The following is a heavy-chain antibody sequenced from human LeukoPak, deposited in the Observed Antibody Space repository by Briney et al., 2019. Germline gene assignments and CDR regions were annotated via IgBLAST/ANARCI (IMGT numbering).Heavy chain of an antibody. CDR1: GFTFSSYW. CDR3: ARERFGEFRYGMDV. CDR2: IKQDGSEK. J-gene: IGHJ6*02. Sequence: GGSLRLSCAASGFTFSSYWMSWVRQAPGKGLEWVANIKQDGSEKYYVDSVKGRFTISRDNSKNTLYLQMNSLRAEDTAVYYCARERFGEFRYGMDVWGQGTTVTVSS. V-gene: IGHV3-7*01. D-gene: IGHD3-10*01.